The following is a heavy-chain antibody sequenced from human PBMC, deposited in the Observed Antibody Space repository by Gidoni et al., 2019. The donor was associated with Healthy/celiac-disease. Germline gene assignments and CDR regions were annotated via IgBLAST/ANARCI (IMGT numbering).Heavy chain of an antibody. CDR1: GFTFSSYA. Sequence: EVQLVESGEGLVQPGGSLSLSCAASGFTFSSYAMHWVRQAPGKGLEYVSAISSNGGSTYYADSLKGRFTISRDNSKNTLYLQMGSLRAEDMAVYYCARDSLASSGPDYYYGMDVWGQGTTVTVSS. CDR3: ARDSLASSGPDYYYGMDV. CDR2: ISSNGGST. J-gene: IGHJ6*02. V-gene: IGHV3-64*02. D-gene: IGHD3-22*01.